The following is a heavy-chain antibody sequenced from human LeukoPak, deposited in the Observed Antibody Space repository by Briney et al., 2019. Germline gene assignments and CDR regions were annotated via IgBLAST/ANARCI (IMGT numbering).Heavy chain of an antibody. CDR1: GGSISSYY. D-gene: IGHD4-17*01. V-gene: IGHV4-59*01. CDR3: ARVGIYGDLFDY. Sequence: SETLSLTCTVSGGSISSYYWSWIRQPPGKGLEWIGYIYYSGSTNYNPSLKSRVTISVDTSKNQFSLKLSSVTAADTAVYYCARVGIYGDLFDYGGQGTLVTVSS. J-gene: IGHJ4*02. CDR2: IYYSGST.